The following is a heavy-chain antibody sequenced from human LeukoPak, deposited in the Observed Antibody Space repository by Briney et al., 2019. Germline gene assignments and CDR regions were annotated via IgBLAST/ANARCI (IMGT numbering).Heavy chain of an antibody. CDR2: ISAYNGNT. D-gene: IGHD3-10*01. Sequence: ASVKVSRKASGYTFTSYGISWVRQAPGQGLEWMGWISAYNGNTNYAQKLQGRVTMTTDTSTSTAYMELRSLRSDDTAVYYCARDPPEFYYYYGMDVWGQGTTVTVSS. J-gene: IGHJ6*02. CDR3: ARDPPEFYYYYGMDV. CDR1: GYTFTSYG. V-gene: IGHV1-18*01.